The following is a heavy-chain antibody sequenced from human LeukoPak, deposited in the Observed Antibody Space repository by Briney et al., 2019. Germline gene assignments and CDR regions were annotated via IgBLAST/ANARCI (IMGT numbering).Heavy chain of an antibody. D-gene: IGHD4-17*01. CDR3: APNHYGDYVGPTDWFDP. J-gene: IGHJ5*02. V-gene: IGHV1-69*13. CDR2: IIPIFGTA. CDR1: GGTFSSYA. Sequence: SVKVSCKASGGTFSSYAISWVRQAPGQGLEWMGGIIPIFGTANYAQKFQGRVTITADESTSTAYMELSSLRSEDTAVYYCAPNHYGDYVGPTDWFDPWGQGTLVTVSS.